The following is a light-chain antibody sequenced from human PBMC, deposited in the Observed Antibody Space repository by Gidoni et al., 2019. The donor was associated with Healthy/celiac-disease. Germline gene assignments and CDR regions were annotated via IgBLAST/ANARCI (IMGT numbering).Light chain of an antibody. CDR2: AAS. CDR3: QQRSNWPPLT. Sequence: EIVLPQSPATLALSPGERATLSCRASQSVSSYLAWYQQKPGQAPRLLIYAASNMATGIPARFSGSGSGTDFTLTISSLEPEDFAVYYCQQRSNWPPLTFGPGTKVDIK. CDR1: QSVSSY. J-gene: IGKJ3*01. V-gene: IGKV3-11*01.